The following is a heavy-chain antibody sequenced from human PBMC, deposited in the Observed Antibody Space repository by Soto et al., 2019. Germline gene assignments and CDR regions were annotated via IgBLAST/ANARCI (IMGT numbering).Heavy chain of an antibody. CDR3: ASLWFGEPDYYYYGMDV. CDR2: IYYSGST. J-gene: IGHJ6*02. D-gene: IGHD3-10*01. CDR1: GGSISSGGYY. V-gene: IGHV4-31*03. Sequence: QVQLQESGPGLVKPSQTLSLTCTVSGGSISSGGYYWSWIRQHPGKGLEWIGYIYYSGSTYYNPSLKSRVTISVGTSKNQCSLKLSSVTAADTAVYYCASLWFGEPDYYYYGMDVWGQGTTVTVSS.